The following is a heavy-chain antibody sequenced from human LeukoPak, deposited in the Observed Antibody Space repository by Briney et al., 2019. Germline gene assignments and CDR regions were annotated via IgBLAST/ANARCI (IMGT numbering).Heavy chain of an antibody. D-gene: IGHD3-3*01. CDR3: ARGYYDFWSGYRNYYYYYGMDV. V-gene: IGHV3-30-3*01. Sequence: GGSLRLSCAASGFTFSSYAVHWVRQAPGKGLEWVAVISYDGSNKYYADSVKGRFTISRDNSKNTLYLQMNSLRAEDTAVYYCARGYYDFWSGYRNYYYYYGMDVWGQGTTVTVSS. CDR1: GFTFSSYA. CDR2: ISYDGSNK. J-gene: IGHJ6*02.